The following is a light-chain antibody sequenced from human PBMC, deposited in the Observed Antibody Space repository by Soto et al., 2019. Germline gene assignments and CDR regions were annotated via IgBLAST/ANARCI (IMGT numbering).Light chain of an antibody. CDR1: QSVANN. V-gene: IGKV3-15*01. Sequence: EIVMTQSPATLSVSPGERAFLSCRASQSVANNLAWYQEKPGQAPRLLIYDTSTRATGIPARFSGSGSDTEFTLTISSLQSEEFAVYYCQQYNNWPRTFGQGTKVEI. CDR2: DTS. J-gene: IGKJ1*01. CDR3: QQYNNWPRT.